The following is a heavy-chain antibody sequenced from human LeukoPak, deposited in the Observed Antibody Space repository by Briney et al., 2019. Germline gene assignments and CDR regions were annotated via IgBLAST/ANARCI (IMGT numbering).Heavy chain of an antibody. J-gene: IGHJ5*02. CDR3: ARGASGWSFNWFDP. CDR2: IYYSGST. Sequence: SETLSLTCTVSGGSISSYYWSWIRQPPGKGLEWIGDIYYSGSTNYNPSLKSRVTISVDTSKNQFSLKLSSVTAADTAVYYCARGASGWSFNWFDPWGQGTLVTVSS. V-gene: IGHV4-59*01. D-gene: IGHD6-19*01. CDR1: GGSISSYY.